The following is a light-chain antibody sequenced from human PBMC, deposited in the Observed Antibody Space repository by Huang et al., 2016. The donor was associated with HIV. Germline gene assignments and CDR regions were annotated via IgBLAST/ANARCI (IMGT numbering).Light chain of an antibody. Sequence: DIQMTQSPSSLSASVGDRVTITCRASTSINSYLNWYQQKPGKAPKVLIYAASSWQSGVPSRFSGSGSGTDFTLTINSLQPEDFAIYYCQQSYNTPLTFGGGTRLEIK. CDR1: TSINSY. V-gene: IGKV1-39*01. J-gene: IGKJ4*01. CDR3: QQSYNTPLT. CDR2: AAS.